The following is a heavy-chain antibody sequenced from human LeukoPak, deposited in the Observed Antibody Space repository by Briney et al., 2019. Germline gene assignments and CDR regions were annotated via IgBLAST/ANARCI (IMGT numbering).Heavy chain of an antibody. CDR3: VLGTSGYYYPGFDF. Sequence: GGSLRLSCTASGFTFSSYAVNWVRQAPGKGLEWVSGVSGSGGSTYYLDSVKGRFTISRDNSKNTRYLQMNSLRAEDTAIYYCVLGTSGYYYPGFDFSGQGTPVTVSS. D-gene: IGHD3-22*01. CDR2: VSGSGGST. J-gene: IGHJ4*02. CDR1: GFTFSSYA. V-gene: IGHV3-23*01.